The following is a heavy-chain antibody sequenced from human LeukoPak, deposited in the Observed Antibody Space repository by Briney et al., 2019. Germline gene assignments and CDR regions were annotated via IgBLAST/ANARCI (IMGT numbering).Heavy chain of an antibody. V-gene: IGHV3-7*01. CDR1: GFTFRSYR. D-gene: IGHD1/OR15-1a*01. CDR3: LVTTRSRGFDY. Sequence: GGSLRLSCAAAGFTFRSYRISVVHEAPGKRLWWVANIRQDGSVQNDVDSVKGRFTISRDNPKNSVYLQMSSLRAEDTAVYYCLVTTRSRGFDYWGQGTLVTVSS. J-gene: IGHJ4*02. CDR2: IRQDGSVQ.